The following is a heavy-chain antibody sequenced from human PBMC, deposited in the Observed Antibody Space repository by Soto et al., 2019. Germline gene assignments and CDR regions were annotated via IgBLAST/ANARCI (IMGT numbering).Heavy chain of an antibody. D-gene: IGHD1-20*01. CDR2: IYYNGDT. Sequence: QLQLKQSGPGLVKPWETLSLTCTVSGGSVSSGSFYWGWIRQPPGKGLEWIGDIYYNGDTYYNPSLKRRGTISVDTSENPFSLKLSYVTAADTGVYYCARRDIDNWNQGHAFAFWGQGTMVAVSS. CDR1: GGSVSSGSFY. J-gene: IGHJ3*01. V-gene: IGHV4-39*01. CDR3: ARRDIDNWNQGHAFAF.